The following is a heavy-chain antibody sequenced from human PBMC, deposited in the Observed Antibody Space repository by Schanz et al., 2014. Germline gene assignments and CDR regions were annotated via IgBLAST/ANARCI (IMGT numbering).Heavy chain of an antibody. CDR3: ARGRGTYYEVYDS. CDR2: IIPVVNFT. J-gene: IGHJ4*02. Sequence: QVQLVQSGAEVKKPESSVKVSCTASEDPHSSYTISWVRQAPGQGLEWVGRIIPVVNFTNYAQKFQGRVTIMMDKSXTTAYMELRSLRSEDTAVYYCARGRGTYYEVYDSWGQGTLVTVSS. V-gene: IGHV1-69*02. CDR1: EDPHSSYT. D-gene: IGHD1-26*01.